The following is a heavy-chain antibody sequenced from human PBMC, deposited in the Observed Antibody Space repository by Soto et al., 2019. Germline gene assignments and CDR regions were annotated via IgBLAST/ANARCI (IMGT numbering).Heavy chain of an antibody. V-gene: IGHV1-18*01. CDR1: GYTFTNYG. D-gene: IGHD2-15*01. Sequence: QVQLVQSGAEVKKPGASVKVSCKASGYTFTNYGITWVRQAPGEGLEWMAWISTYNGNTNYAQKLQGRVTMTTDTSTSTAYMELRSLRSDDTAVYYCATVSVEGGYFDLWGRSTLVTVSS. J-gene: IGHJ2*01. CDR3: ATVSVEGGYFDL. CDR2: ISTYNGNT.